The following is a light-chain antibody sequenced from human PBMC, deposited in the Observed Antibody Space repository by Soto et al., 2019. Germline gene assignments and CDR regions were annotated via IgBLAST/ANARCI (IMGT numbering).Light chain of an antibody. CDR3: SSSTSSSTLGV. CDR1: NSDIGGYNY. J-gene: IGLJ2*01. Sequence: QSALTQPASVSGSPGQSITISCTGTNSDIGGYNYVSWYQQHPGKAPKLMIYDVSNRPSGVSYRFSGSKSGNTASLTISGLQAAEEADYYCSSSTSSSTLGVFGGGTKVTVL. V-gene: IGLV2-14*03. CDR2: DVS.